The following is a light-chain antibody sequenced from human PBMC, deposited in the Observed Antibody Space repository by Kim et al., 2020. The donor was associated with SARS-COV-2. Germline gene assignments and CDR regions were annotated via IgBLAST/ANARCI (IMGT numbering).Light chain of an antibody. CDR3: QSYDSSNQGV. V-gene: IGLV6-57*03. J-gene: IGLJ3*02. Sequence: NFMLTQPHSVSESPGKTVTISCTRSSGSIASNYVQWYQQRPGSAPTTVIYEDNQRPSGVPDRFSFSIDSSSNSASLTISGLKTEDEADYYCQSYDSSNQGVFGGGTQLTVL. CDR2: EDN. CDR1: SGSIASNY.